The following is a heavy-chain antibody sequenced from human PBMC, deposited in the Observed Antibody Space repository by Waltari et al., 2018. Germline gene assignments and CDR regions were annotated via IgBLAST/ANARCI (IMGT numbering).Heavy chain of an antibody. J-gene: IGHJ4*02. CDR1: GFRFGDYW. CDR2: INVDGGYI. Sequence: EVHLAESGGGVVQPGGSLRLSCTGSGFRFGDYWMHWVRQAPGKGLEVVLRINVDGGYISYGDSVKGRFTISRDNAKNTVFLQLNSLRADDTAVYFCARKAGSGYPYGPFYYDNWGQGTLVTVSS. D-gene: IGHD5-12*01. V-gene: IGHV3-74*01. CDR3: ARKAGSGYPYGPFYYDN.